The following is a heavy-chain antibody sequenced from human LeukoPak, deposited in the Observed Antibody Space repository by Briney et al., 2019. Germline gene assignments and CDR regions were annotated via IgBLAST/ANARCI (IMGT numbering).Heavy chain of an antibody. V-gene: IGHV4-38-2*01. CDR2: IYHSGTT. J-gene: IGHJ4*02. CDR3: ARPPDSSDYGAAFDF. CDR1: GYSITSGYF. Sequence: SETLSLTCGVSGYSITSGYFWGWIRQPPGKGLEWIGSIYHSGTTYYNPSLKSRVTISVDTSENQFSLKLSSVTAADTAVYYCARPPDSSDYGAAFDFWGQGTLVTVSS. D-gene: IGHD4-17*01.